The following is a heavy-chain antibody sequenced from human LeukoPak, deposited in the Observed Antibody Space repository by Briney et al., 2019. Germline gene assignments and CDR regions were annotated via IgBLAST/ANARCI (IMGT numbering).Heavy chain of an antibody. CDR1: TSR. J-gene: IGHJ5*01. Sequence: ASVKVSCKATSRISWVRQARGQGLEWMGWIGTYGGDTYYAQKFQGRITVTTDTSTSTVYMELRNLRSDETAVYYCARDLWNFYDDSGYNRDFDSWGQGTLVTVSS. CDR3: ARDLWNFYDDSGYNRDFDS. V-gene: IGHV1-18*01. CDR2: IGTYGGDT. D-gene: IGHD3-22*01.